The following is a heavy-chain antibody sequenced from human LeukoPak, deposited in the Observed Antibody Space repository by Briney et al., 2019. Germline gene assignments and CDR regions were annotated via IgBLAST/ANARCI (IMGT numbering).Heavy chain of an antibody. CDR1: GFTFSSYW. Sequence: PGGTLRLSCAASGFTFSSYWMHWVRQAPGKGLVWVSRLNPDGSNTNYADSVKGRFTISRDNAKNTLYLQMNSLRAEDTAVYYCAKDLDEYQLLALDYWGQGTLVTVSS. D-gene: IGHD2-2*01. V-gene: IGHV3-74*01. CDR3: AKDLDEYQLLALDY. J-gene: IGHJ4*02. CDR2: LNPDGSNT.